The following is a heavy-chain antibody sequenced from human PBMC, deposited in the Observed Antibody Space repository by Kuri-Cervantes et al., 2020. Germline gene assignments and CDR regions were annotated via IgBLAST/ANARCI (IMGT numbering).Heavy chain of an antibody. CDR2: VNPNSGGT. V-gene: IGHV1-2*02. D-gene: IGHD5/OR15-5a*01. Sequence: ASVKVSCKASGYTFTGYYMHWVRQAPGQGLEWMGWVNPNSGGTNYAQKFQGRVTMTRDTSISTAYMELSSLRAEDTAVYYCAKDLTNSVDFDYWGQGTLVTVSS. CDR3: AKDLTNSVDFDY. J-gene: IGHJ4*02. CDR1: GYTFTGYY.